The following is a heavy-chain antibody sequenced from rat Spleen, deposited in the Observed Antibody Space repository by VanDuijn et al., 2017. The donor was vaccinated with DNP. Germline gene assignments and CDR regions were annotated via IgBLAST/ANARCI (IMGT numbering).Heavy chain of an antibody. CDR1: GNSITSNY. V-gene: IGHV3-1*01. D-gene: IGHD1-12*02. J-gene: IGHJ4*01. CDR3: ASYYYDGYYAMDA. Sequence: SGPGLVKPSQSLSLTCSVTGNSITSNYWGWIRKFPGNEMEWIGHISYSGSTTYNPSLKSRISITRDTSKNQFFLQLNSVTTEDTATYYCASYYYDGYYAMDAWGQGTSVTVSS. CDR2: ISYSGST.